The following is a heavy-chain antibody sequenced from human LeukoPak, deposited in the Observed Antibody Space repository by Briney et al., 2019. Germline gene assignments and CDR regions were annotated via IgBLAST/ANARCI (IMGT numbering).Heavy chain of an antibody. D-gene: IGHD3-22*01. Sequence: SETLSLTCTVSGGSISSSSYYWGWIRQHPGKGLEWIGYIYYSGSTYYNPSLKSRVTISVDTSKNQFSLKLSSVTAADTAVYYCARDLEWDSSGYWSGSFDIWGQGTMVTVSS. CDR1: GGSISSSSYY. CDR2: IYYSGST. J-gene: IGHJ3*02. V-gene: IGHV4-31*03. CDR3: ARDLEWDSSGYWSGSFDI.